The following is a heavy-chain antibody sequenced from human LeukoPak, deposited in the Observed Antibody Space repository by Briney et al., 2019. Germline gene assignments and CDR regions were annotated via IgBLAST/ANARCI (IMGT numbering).Heavy chain of an antibody. CDR2: INSGGNA. Sequence: PGGSLNLPCAASGFTVSGNYMTWVRQAPGKGLEWVSVINSGGNAYYAASVKGRFTISRDNSKNMLYLQMNSLRADDTAVYYCARSQGGTMSLRHFDLRGRGTLVTVSS. J-gene: IGHJ2*01. D-gene: IGHD3-22*01. CDR1: GFTVSGNY. V-gene: IGHV3-53*01. CDR3: ARSQGGTMSLRHFDL.